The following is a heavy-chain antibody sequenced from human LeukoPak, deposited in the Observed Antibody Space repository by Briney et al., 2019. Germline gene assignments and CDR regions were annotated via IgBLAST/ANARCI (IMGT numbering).Heavy chain of an antibody. V-gene: IGHV3-30*04. CDR3: AKDFYDSSGYYHLFDY. D-gene: IGHD3-22*01. J-gene: IGHJ4*02. CDR1: GITFSSYA. Sequence: PGGSLRLSCAASGITFSSYAMHWVRQAPGKGLEWVAVISYDGSNKYYADSVKGRFTISRDNSKNTLYLQMNSLRAEDTAVYYCAKDFYDSSGYYHLFDYWGQGTLVTVSS. CDR2: ISYDGSNK.